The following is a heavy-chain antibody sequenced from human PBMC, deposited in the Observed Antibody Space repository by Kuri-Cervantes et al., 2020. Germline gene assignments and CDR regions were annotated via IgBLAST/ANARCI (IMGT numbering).Heavy chain of an antibody. CDR2: ISSSGSTI. CDR1: GFTFSDYY. J-gene: IGHJ3*02. CDR3: AKGDDILTGYYNDAFDI. D-gene: IGHD3-9*01. V-gene: IGHV3-11*01. Sequence: GGSLRLSCAASGFTFSDYYMSWIRQAPGKGLEWVSYISSSGSTIYYADSVEGRFTISRDNAKNSLYLQMNSLRAEDTAVYYCAKGDDILTGYYNDAFDIWGQGTMVTVSS.